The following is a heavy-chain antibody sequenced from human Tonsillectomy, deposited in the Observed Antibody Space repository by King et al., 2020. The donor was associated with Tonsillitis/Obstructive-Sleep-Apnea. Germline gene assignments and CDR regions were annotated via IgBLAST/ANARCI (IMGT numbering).Heavy chain of an antibody. CDR3: ARDDGGMDV. Sequence: VQLVESGGGVVQPGRSLRLSCAASGFTFSSYAMQWVRQAPGKGLEWVALISFDGSNKYYADSVKGRFTISRDNSKNTLYLQMNSLRAEDTAVYYCARDDGGMDVWGQGTTVTVSS. CDR1: GFTFSSYA. J-gene: IGHJ6*02. V-gene: IGHV3-30*04. D-gene: IGHD3-3*01. CDR2: ISFDGSNK.